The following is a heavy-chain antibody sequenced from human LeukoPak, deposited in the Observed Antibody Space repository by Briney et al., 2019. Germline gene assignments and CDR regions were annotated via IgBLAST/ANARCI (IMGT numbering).Heavy chain of an antibody. CDR3: ARLFGQYYFDY. Sequence: PSETLSLTCSVSGGSISNTRYYWGWIRQPPGKGLEWIGSIYYSGSPSYNPSLKSRVSISVDTPKNQFSLKLRSVTAADTAVYYCARLFGQYYFDYWGQGTLVTVSS. CDR1: GGSISNTRYY. CDR2: IYYSGSP. V-gene: IGHV4-39*01. D-gene: IGHD3-10*01. J-gene: IGHJ4*02.